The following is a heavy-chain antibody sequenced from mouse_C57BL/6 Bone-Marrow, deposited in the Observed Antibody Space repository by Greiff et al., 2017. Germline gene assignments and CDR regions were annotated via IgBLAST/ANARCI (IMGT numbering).Heavy chain of an antibody. CDR3: ARSVTTVASYYAMDD. D-gene: IGHD1-1*01. Sequence: VQLQQPGAELVKPGASVKLSCKASGYTFTSYWMHWVKQRPGQGLEWIGMIHPNSGSTNSNEKFKSKATLTVDKSSSTAYMQLSSLTSEDSAVYYCARSVTTVASYYAMDDWGQGTSVTVSS. V-gene: IGHV1-64*01. CDR2: IHPNSGST. J-gene: IGHJ4*01. CDR1: GYTFTSYW.